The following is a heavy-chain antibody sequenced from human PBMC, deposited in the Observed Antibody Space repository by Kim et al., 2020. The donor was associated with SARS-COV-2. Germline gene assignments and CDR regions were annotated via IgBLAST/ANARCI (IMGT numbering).Heavy chain of an antibody. Sequence: SETLSLTCTVSGGSISSSDYYWVWIRQPPGQGLEWIGSNYYTGTTYYNPTLKSRVTISVDTSKNQFSLKLSSVTDATVYYCARHGCAGGGCYFGPWGQGTLVTVSS. J-gene: IGHJ5*02. CDR1: GGSISSSDYY. CDR2: NYYTGTT. V-gene: IGHV4-39*01. CDR3: ARHGCAGGGCYFGP. D-gene: IGHD2-21*01.